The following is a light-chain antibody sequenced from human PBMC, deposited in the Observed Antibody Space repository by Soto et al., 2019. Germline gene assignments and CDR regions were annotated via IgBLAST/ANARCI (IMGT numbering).Light chain of an antibody. CDR3: QQYGSSPGT. CDR2: ETS. V-gene: IGKV3-20*01. Sequence: EIVLTQSPGTLSLSPGERATLSSSASQSVRDSHLAWYQQKPGQAPSLLIYETSSRATGIPDRFRGSGSGTEFALTITRVEPEDVAMYFCQQYGSSPGTFGQGTKVDIK. J-gene: IGKJ1*01. CDR1: QSVRDSH.